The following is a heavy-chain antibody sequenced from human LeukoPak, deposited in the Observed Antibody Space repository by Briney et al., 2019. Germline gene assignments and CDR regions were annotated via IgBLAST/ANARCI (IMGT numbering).Heavy chain of an antibody. J-gene: IGHJ4*02. Sequence: GGSLRLSCAASGFSFSDYGIYWVRQAPGKGPEWVALIRSDGSNKYYPDSMKGRFTISRDNSKNTAYLQMNSLRAEDTAVYYCARETDPLGYCSGGSCYLDHWGQGTLVTVSS. CDR2: IRSDGSNK. D-gene: IGHD2-15*01. CDR3: ARETDPLGYCSGGSCYLDH. CDR1: GFSFSDYG. V-gene: IGHV3-30*02.